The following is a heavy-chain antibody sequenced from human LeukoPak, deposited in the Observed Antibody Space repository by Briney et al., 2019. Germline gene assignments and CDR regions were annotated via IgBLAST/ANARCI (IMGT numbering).Heavy chain of an antibody. CDR3: ARDAKYYYYYMDV. CDR2: INPNSGGT. V-gene: IGHV1-2*02. CDR1: GYTFTGYY. Sequence: GASVKVSCKASGYTFTGYYMHWVRQAPGQGLEWMGWINPNSGGTNYAQKFQGRVTMTRDTSISTAYMELSRLRSDDTAVYYCARDAKYYYYYMDVWGKGTTVTVYS. J-gene: IGHJ6*03.